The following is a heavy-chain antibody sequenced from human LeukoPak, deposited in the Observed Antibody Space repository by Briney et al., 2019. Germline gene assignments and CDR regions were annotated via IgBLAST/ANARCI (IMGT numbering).Heavy chain of an antibody. D-gene: IGHD4-17*01. CDR2: ISDSASST. CDR1: GFTFSNCA. Sequence: GGSLRLSCAASGFTFSNCAMNWVRQAPGKGLEWVSAISDSASSTYYADSVKGRFTISRDNAKNTLYLQMNSLRAEETAMYYCARAPGGFHGDYSPIGYWGQGTLVTVSS. CDR3: ARAPGGFHGDYSPIGY. V-gene: IGHV3-23*01. J-gene: IGHJ4*02.